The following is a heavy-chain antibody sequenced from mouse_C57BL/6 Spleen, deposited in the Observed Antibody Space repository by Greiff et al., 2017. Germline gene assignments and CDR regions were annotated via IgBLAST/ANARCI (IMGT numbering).Heavy chain of an antibody. CDR1: GYSITSDY. CDR3: ARSYYYGSSYWYFDV. CDR2: ISYSGST. V-gene: IGHV3-8*01. J-gene: IGHJ1*03. Sequence: DVQLQESGPGLAKPSQTLSLTCSVTGYSITSDYWNWIRKFPGNKLEYMGYISYSGSTYYNPSLKSRISITRDTSKNQYYLQLNSVTTEDTATYYCARSYYYGSSYWYFDVWGTGTTVTVSS. D-gene: IGHD1-1*01.